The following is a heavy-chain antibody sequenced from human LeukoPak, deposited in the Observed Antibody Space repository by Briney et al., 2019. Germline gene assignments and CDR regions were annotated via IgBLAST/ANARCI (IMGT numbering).Heavy chain of an antibody. CDR1: GFSFSSHV. D-gene: IGHD1-7*01. J-gene: IGHJ4*02. CDR2: ISDSGRST. CDR3: AKKPGTTEDPFDY. Sequence: GGSLRLSCAASGFSFSSHVMHWVRQAPGKGLEWVSVISDSGRSTYYADSVKGRFTISRDNSKNTLFLQMNSLRAEDTALYYCAKKPGTTEDPFDYWGQGTLVTVSS. V-gene: IGHV3-23*01.